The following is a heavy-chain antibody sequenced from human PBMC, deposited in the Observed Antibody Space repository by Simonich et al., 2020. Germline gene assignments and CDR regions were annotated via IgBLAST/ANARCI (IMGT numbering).Heavy chain of an antibody. D-gene: IGHD1-1*01. CDR1: GFTVSSNY. Sequence: EVQLVESGGGLIQPGGSLRLSCAASGFTVSSNYMSWVRQAPGKGREWVSVIYSVGSTYYADSVKGRFTISRDNSKNTLYLQINSLRAEDTAVYYCARWTATGYYFDYWGQGTLVTVSS. V-gene: IGHV3-53*01. CDR3: ARWTATGYYFDY. J-gene: IGHJ4*02. CDR2: IYSVGST.